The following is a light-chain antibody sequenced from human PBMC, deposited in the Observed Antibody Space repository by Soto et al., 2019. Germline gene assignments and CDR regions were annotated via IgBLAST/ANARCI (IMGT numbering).Light chain of an antibody. J-gene: IGKJ4*01. CDR3: QQSYNTPLT. CDR1: QSITTY. Sequence: DIQMTQSPSSLSASVGDRVTITCRASQSITTYLNWYQQKPGKAPKLLISAASSLQSGVPSRYSGSGFGTEFTLIISSLQPEDFATYYCQQSYNTPLTFGGGTKVKIK. V-gene: IGKV1-39*01. CDR2: AAS.